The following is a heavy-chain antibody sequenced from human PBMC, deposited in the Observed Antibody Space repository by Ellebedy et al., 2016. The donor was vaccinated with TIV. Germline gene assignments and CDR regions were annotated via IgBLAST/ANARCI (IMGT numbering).Heavy chain of an antibody. CDR3: ARDSFRNNSWFYFDF. CDR1: GGSISNYW. Sequence: MPSETLSLTCTVSGGSISNYWWSWIRQPPGKELEWIGYIYRSGSTNYNPSLKSRVTISVDTSKNQLSLNLRSVTAADTAVYYCARDSFRNNSWFYFDFWGQGALVTVSS. J-gene: IGHJ4*02. D-gene: IGHD1/OR15-1a*01. V-gene: IGHV4-59*01. CDR2: IYRSGST.